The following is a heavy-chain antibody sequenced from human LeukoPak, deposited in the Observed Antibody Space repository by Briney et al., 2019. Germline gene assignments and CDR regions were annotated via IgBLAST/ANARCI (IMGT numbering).Heavy chain of an antibody. V-gene: IGHV1-24*01. J-gene: IGHJ4*02. CDR3: VTDIRSGWRNY. CDR1: GYTLTESP. Sequence: ASVKVPCKVSGYTLTESPMHWVRQAPGNGLEWMGGFDPEDGEPIYAQKIQGRVTMTEDTSVHTAYMELRSLRSEDTAVYYCVTDIRSGWRNYWGQGTLITVSS. CDR2: FDPEDGEP. D-gene: IGHD6-19*01.